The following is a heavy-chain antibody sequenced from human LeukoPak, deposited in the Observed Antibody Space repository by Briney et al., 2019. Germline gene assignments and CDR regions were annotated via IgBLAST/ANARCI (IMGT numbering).Heavy chain of an antibody. V-gene: IGHV3-30*04. J-gene: IGHJ4*02. CDR3: ARGNTIFGGGCLDS. D-gene: IGHD3-3*01. CDR1: GFTFSSYA. Sequence: GGSLRLSCAASGFTFSSYAMHWVRQAPGKGLEWVAGISYDGSNKYYADSVKGRFTISRDNSKNSLYLQVNRLKAEDTAVYYCARGNTIFGGGCLDSWGQGTLVAVSS. CDR2: ISYDGSNK.